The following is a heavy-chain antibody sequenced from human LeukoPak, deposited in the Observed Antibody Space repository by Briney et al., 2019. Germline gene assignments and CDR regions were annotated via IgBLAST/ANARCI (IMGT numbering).Heavy chain of an antibody. CDR3: ASCRLIAAAGKYFQH. D-gene: IGHD6-13*01. CDR2: IYHSGST. V-gene: IGHV4-38-2*02. Sequence: SETLSLTCTVSGYCISSGYYWGWIRQPPGKGLEWIGSIYHSGSTYYNPSLKSRVTISVDTSKNQFSLKLSSVTAADTAVYYCASCRLIAAAGKYFQHWGQGTLVTVSS. J-gene: IGHJ1*01. CDR1: GYCISSGYY.